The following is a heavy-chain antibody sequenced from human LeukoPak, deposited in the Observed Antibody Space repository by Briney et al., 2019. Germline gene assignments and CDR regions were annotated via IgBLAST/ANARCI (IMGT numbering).Heavy chain of an antibody. Sequence: GASVKVSCKASAYTFTKYGITWVRQAPGQGLEWMGWINAYGDITIYAQEFQGRVTMTTDTSTSTAYLELRSLRSDDTAVYYCARVRASENAFDIWGQGTMVTVSS. J-gene: IGHJ3*02. CDR3: ARVRASENAFDI. V-gene: IGHV1-18*01. CDR1: AYTFTKYG. CDR2: INAYGDIT.